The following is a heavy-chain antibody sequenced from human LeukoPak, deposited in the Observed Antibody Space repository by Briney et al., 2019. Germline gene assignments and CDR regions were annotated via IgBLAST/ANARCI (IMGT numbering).Heavy chain of an antibody. CDR1: GYTFTGYY. D-gene: IGHD1-26*01. CDR3: ARVGAGGYYCYYGMDV. CDR2: INPNSGGT. Sequence: RASVKVSCKASGYTFTGYYMHWVRQAPGQGLEWMGWINPNSGGTNYAQKFQGRVTMTRDTSISTAYMELSRLRSDDTAVYYCARVGAGGYYCYYGMDVWGQGTTVTVSS. V-gene: IGHV1-2*02. J-gene: IGHJ6*02.